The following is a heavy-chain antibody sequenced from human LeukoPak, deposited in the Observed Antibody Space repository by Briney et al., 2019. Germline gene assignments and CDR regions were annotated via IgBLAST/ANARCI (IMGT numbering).Heavy chain of an antibody. CDR2: INAGNGDA. V-gene: IGHV1-3*01. J-gene: IGHJ5*02. Sequence: ASVTVSCKACRYTFTTYAIHWVRQAPGRSLEWIGRINAGNGDAKYSQNFHDRITITRDTSVSTVYMELTSLRSEDTAVYYCGKSAPSGFDPWGQGTLVNVSS. CDR3: GKSAPSGFDP. CDR1: RYTFTTYA.